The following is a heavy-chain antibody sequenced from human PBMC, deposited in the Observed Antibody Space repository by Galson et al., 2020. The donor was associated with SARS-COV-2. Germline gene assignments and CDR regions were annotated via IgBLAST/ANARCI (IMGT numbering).Heavy chain of an antibody. CDR2: ISPYNGKI. V-gene: IGHV1-18*04. CDR1: GYAFTSYA. J-gene: IGHJ3*01. Sequence: ASVQVSCKTSGYAFTSYAITRVRQPPGQGLEWMGWISPYNGKIRFAQKFQDRVTMTTDTSTAIAYIELRTLRPDDTAVYYCARDSDHDYGDYGATCAFWCQGTLVTVSS. D-gene: IGHD4-17*01. CDR3: ARDSDHDYGDYGATCAF.